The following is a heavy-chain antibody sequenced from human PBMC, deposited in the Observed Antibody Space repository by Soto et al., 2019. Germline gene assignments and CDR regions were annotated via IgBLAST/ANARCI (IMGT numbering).Heavy chain of an antibody. CDR2: IYYSGST. D-gene: IGHD4-4*01. CDR1: GGSISSSSYY. Sequence: PSETLSLTCTVSGGSISSSSYYWGWIRQPPGKGLEWIGSIYYSGSTYYNPSLKSRVTISVDTSKNQFSLKLSSVTAADTAVYYCARHSTVTPTGSTYYYYYYYMDVWGKGTTVTVSS. V-gene: IGHV4-39*01. J-gene: IGHJ6*03. CDR3: ARHSTVTPTGSTYYYYYYYMDV.